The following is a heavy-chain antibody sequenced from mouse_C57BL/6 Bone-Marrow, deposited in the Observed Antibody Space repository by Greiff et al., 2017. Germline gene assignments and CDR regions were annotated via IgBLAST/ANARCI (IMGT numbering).Heavy chain of an antibody. Sequence: DVKLVESGPGLVKPSQSLSLTCSVTGYSITSGYYWNWIRQFPGNKLEWMGYISYDGSNNYNPSLKNRISITRDTSKNQFFLKLNSVTTEDTATYYCARGGYYPYYAMDYWGQGTSVTVSS. D-gene: IGHD2-3*01. CDR2: ISYDGSN. J-gene: IGHJ4*01. CDR1: GYSITSGYY. CDR3: ARGGYYPYYAMDY. V-gene: IGHV3-6*01.